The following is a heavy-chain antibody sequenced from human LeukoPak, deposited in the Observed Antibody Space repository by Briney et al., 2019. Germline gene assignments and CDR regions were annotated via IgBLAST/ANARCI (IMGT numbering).Heavy chain of an antibody. D-gene: IGHD2-21*02. J-gene: IGHJ3*02. Sequence: PGGSLRLSCAASGFTVSSNYMSWVRQAPGKGLEWVSTVSGSGGRTFYADSVKVRFTISRDNSKKTVSLQMNSLRVDDTAVYYCAKGGAAMTDAPHGDVVTTTLDGFDIWGQGSMVTVSS. CDR3: AKGGAAMTDAPHGDVVTTTLDGFDI. V-gene: IGHV3-23*01. CDR2: VSGSGGRT. CDR1: GFTVSSNY.